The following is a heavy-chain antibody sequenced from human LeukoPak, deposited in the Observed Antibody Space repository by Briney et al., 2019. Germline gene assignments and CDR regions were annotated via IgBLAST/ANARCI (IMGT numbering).Heavy chain of an antibody. CDR1: GFTFSSYS. D-gene: IGHD2-21*02. J-gene: IGHJ3*02. CDR3: ARAIRTCGGDCLVPDAFDI. CDR2: ISSSSSYI. Sequence: PGGSLRLSCAASGFTFSSYSMNWVRQAPGKGLEWVSSISSSSSYIYYADSVKGRFTISRDNAKNSLHLQMNSLRAEDTAVYYCARAIRTCGGDCLVPDAFDIWGQGTMVTVSS. V-gene: IGHV3-21*01.